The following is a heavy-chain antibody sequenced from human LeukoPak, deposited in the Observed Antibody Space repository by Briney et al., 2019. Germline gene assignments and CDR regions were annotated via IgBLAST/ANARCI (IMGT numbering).Heavy chain of an antibody. Sequence: GGSLRLSCAASGFTFSNSWMTWVRQAPGKGLEWVASISPDGGEIHYVDSVKGRFTISRDNAKKSLSLQMNSLRAEDTAVYYCAKMGHQWLGYPGFHYWGQGTLVTVSS. CDR2: ISPDGGEI. CDR3: AKMGHQWLGYPGFHY. V-gene: IGHV3-7*01. D-gene: IGHD6-19*01. CDR1: GFTFSNSW. J-gene: IGHJ4*02.